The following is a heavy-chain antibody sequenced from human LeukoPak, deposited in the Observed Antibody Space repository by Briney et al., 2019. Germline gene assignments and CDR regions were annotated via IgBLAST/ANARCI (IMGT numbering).Heavy chain of an antibody. CDR1: GFTFSGSA. V-gene: IGHV3-73*01. CDR2: IRRKANTYTT. J-gene: IGHJ4*02. D-gene: IGHD6-13*01. CDR3: SRAGNDIRSGWYGDY. Sequence: GGSLRLSCAASGFTFSGSAMHWVRQAPGKGLEWVGLIRRKANTYTTPYAGSVKGIFTISQDDSMYTAHLQINSLKTEDKAWYYCSRAGNDIRSGWYGDYWGQGTLVTVSS.